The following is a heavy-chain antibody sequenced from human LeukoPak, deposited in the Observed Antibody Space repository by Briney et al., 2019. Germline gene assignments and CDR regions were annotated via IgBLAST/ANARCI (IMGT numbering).Heavy chain of an antibody. J-gene: IGHJ4*02. D-gene: IGHD3-22*01. Sequence: PSETLSLTCTVSGDSISSSSSYWGWIRQPPGEGLEWIGSIYYSGSTYYNTSLKSRVTISVDTSKNQFSLKLSSVTAADTAVYYCATTSYYYDSPDYWGQGTLVTVSS. CDR1: GDSISSSSSY. CDR3: ATTSYYYDSPDY. V-gene: IGHV4-39*01. CDR2: IYYSGST.